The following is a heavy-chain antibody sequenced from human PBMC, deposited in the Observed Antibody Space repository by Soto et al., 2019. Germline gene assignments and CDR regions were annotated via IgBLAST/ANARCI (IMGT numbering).Heavy chain of an antibody. CDR3: ARVDGIFGVAEPPT. D-gene: IGHD3-3*01. CDR1: GFTFSSYA. Sequence: QVQLVESGGGVVQPGRSLRLSCAASGFTFSSYAMHWVRQAPGKGLEWVAVISYDGSNKYYADSVKGRFAISRDNSKNTLYLQMNSLRAEDTAVYYCARVDGIFGVAEPPTWGQGTLVTVSS. V-gene: IGHV3-30*09. J-gene: IGHJ5*02. CDR2: ISYDGSNK.